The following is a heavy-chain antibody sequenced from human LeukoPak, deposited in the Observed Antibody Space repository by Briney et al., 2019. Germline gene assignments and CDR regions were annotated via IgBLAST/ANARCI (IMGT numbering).Heavy chain of an antibody. J-gene: IGHJ6*02. CDR3: ARGGWGYCSSTSCYGVRGYYYYGMDV. V-gene: IGHV1-8*01. Sequence: GASVKVSCKASGYTFTSYDINWVRQATGQGLEWMGWMNPNSGNTGYAQKFQGSVTMTRNTSISTAYMELSSLRSEDTAVYYCARGGWGYCSSTSCYGVRGYYYYGMDVWGQGTTVTVSS. D-gene: IGHD2-2*01. CDR1: GYTFTSYD. CDR2: MNPNSGNT.